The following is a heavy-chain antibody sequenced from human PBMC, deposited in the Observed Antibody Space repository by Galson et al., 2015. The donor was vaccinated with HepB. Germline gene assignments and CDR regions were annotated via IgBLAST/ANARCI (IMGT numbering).Heavy chain of an antibody. V-gene: IGHV3-73*01. CDR2: IRSKADSSAT. CDR3: ARQTGSCHDY. J-gene: IGHJ4*02. D-gene: IGHD2-2*01. Sequence: SLRLSCAASGFTVGDSHMHWVRQASGKGLEWVGHIRSKADSSATAYGASVTGRFTISRDDSKNSIYLQMNSLKTEDTAVYYCARQTGSCHDYWGQGTLVTVSS. CDR1: GFTVGDSH.